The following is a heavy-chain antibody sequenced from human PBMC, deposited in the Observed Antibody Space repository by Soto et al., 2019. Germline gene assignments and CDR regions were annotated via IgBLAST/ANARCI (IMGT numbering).Heavy chain of an antibody. CDR1: GFTFSSYA. CDR2: ISSYGGST. V-gene: IGHV3-64*01. D-gene: IGHD3-22*01. J-gene: IGHJ4*02. Sequence: EVQLVESGGGLVQPGGSLRLSCAASGFTFSSYAMHWVRQATGMGLEYVSAISSYGGSTYYANSVKGRFTISRDNSKNTLYLQMGSLRPEDMAVYYCARDPDSSGYYYFDYWGQGTLVTVSS. CDR3: ARDPDSSGYYYFDY.